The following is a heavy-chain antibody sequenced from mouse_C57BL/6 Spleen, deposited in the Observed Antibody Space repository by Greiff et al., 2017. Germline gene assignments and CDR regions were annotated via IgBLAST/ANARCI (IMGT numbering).Heavy chain of an antibody. CDR1: GFTFSDYY. CDR2: INYDGSST. J-gene: IGHJ2*01. V-gene: IGHV5-16*01. D-gene: IGHD1-1*01. Sequence: EVKLMASEGGLVQPGSSMKLSCTASGFTFSDYYMAWVRQVPEKGLEWVANINYDGSSTYYLDSLKSRFIISRDNAKNILYLQMSSLKSEDTATYYCARDYYYGSSGYFDYWGQGTTLTVSS. CDR3: ARDYYYGSSGYFDY.